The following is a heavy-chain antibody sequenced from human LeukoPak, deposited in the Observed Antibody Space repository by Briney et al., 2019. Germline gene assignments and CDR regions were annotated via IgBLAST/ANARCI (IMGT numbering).Heavy chain of an antibody. J-gene: IGHJ4*02. CDR1: GGSISSYY. V-gene: IGHV4-59*01. CDR3: ARSHSVWTSFDY. CDR2: IYYSGST. Sequence: SETLSLTCTVSGGSISSYYWSWIRQPPGKGLEWIGYIYYSGSTNYNPSLKSRVTISVDTSKNQFSLKLSSVTAADTAVYYCARSHSVWTSFDYWGQGALVTVSS. D-gene: IGHD2-2*01.